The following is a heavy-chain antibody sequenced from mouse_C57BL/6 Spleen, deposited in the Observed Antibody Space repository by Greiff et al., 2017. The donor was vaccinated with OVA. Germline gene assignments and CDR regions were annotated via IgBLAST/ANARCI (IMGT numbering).Heavy chain of an antibody. V-gene: IGHV1-74*01. J-gene: IGHJ4*01. CDR3: AIWAYYSNLYAMDY. CDR2: IHPSDSDT. D-gene: IGHD2-5*01. Sequence: VQLQQPGAELVKPGASVKVSCKASGYTFTSYWMHWVKQRPGQGLEWIGRIHPSDSDTNYNQKFKGKATLTVDKSSSTAYMQLSSLTSEDSAVYYCAIWAYYSNLYAMDYWGQGTSVTVSS. CDR1: GYTFTSYW.